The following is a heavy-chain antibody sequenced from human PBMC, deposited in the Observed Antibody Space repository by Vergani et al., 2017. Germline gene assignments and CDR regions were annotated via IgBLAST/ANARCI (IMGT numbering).Heavy chain of an antibody. D-gene: IGHD5-12*01. CDR2: ISWNSGAV. V-gene: IGHV3-9*01. Sequence: EVDLVESGGGLAQPGGSLRLSCEASGITFWKFGMHWVRQGPGKGLEWVSGISWNSGAVDYADSVRGRVTISRDKAKNSLFLELNSLRFEDTAVYFCTKGSVYYHDSAGHGYDPYTGFDLRGQGTLVNVCS. CDR1: GITFWKFG. CDR3: TKGSVYYHDSAGHGYDPYTGFDL. J-gene: IGHJ3*01.